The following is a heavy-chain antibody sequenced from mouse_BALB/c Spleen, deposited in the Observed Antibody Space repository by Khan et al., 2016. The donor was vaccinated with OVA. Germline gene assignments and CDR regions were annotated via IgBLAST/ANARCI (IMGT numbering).Heavy chain of an antibody. CDR1: GYSFTSYY. Sequence: QLQLLGPELMKPGASVKISCKASGYSFTSYYMHWVKQSHGKSLEWIGYIDPFNGGTSYNQKFKGKATLTVDKSSSTAYMPLSSLTSEDSAVYYWARSDGYFDYWGQGTTLTVSS. J-gene: IGHJ2*01. V-gene: IGHV1S135*01. CDR2: IDPFNGGT. CDR3: ARSDGYFDY.